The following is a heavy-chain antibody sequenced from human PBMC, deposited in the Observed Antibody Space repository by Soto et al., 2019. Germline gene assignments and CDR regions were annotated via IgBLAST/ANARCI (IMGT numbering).Heavy chain of an antibody. CDR1: GFNTRFYS. Sequence: GGSLRLSCTASGFNTRFYSMIWVRQTPGKGLEWVAALSRSGGATYYADSVRGRFTISRDASKDTLFLQMSNLRAEDTALYYCSKGEMSTIRNSFDPWGQGTLVTVSS. CDR3: SKGEMSTIRNSFDP. V-gene: IGHV3-23*01. CDR2: LSRSGGAT. J-gene: IGHJ5*02. D-gene: IGHD1-7*01.